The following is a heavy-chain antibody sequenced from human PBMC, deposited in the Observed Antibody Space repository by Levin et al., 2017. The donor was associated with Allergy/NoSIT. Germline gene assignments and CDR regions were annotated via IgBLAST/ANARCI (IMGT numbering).Heavy chain of an antibody. Sequence: GASVKVSCAASGFTFSSYSMNWVRQAPGKGLEWVSYISSSSSTIYYADSVKGRFTISRDNAKNSLYLQMNSLRAEDTAVYYCARGFGYGNVWGKGTTVTVSS. V-gene: IGHV3-48*01. D-gene: IGHD3-10*01. CDR3: ARGFGYGNV. CDR2: ISSSSSTI. CDR1: GFTFSSYS. J-gene: IGHJ6*04.